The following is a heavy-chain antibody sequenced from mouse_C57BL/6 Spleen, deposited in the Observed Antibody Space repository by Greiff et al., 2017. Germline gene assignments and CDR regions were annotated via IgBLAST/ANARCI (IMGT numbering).Heavy chain of an antibody. J-gene: IGHJ3*01. V-gene: IGHV1-64*01. CDR3: ARSEALGRVGFAY. CDR1: GYTFTSYW. CDR2: IHPNSGST. D-gene: IGHD1-3*01. Sequence: VQLQQPGAELVKPGASVKLSCKASGYTFTSYWMHWVKQRPGQGLEWIGMIHPNSGSTNYNEKFKSKATLTVDKSSSTAYMQLRSLTSEDSAVYYCARSEALGRVGFAYRGKGTLVTVAA.